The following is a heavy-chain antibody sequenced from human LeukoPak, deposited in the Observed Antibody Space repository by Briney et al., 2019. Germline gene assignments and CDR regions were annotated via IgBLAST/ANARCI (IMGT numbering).Heavy chain of an antibody. J-gene: IGHJ4*02. D-gene: IGHD4-17*01. CDR2: IYYTGGT. CDR1: GGSISSGDYY. V-gene: IGHV4-30-4*01. CDR3: ARESYGLDY. Sequence: SQTLSLTCTVSGGSISSGDYYWSWIRQPPGKGLEWIGYIYYTGGTYYNPSLKSRISISVDMSKNHFSLKLGSVTAADTAVYYCARESYGLDYWGQGTLVTVSS.